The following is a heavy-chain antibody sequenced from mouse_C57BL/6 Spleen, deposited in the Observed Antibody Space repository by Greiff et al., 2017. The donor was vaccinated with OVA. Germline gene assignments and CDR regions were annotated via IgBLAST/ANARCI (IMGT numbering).Heavy chain of an antibody. J-gene: IGHJ2*01. CDR3: TNDGSSFDY. CDR1: GYTFNDSD. V-gene: IGHV1-15*01. Sequence: QVQLQQSGAELVRPGASVTLSCTASGYTFNDSDMHWVKQTPVHGLEWIGAIDPETGGTAYTQKFKGKAILTADKSSSTAYMELRSLTSEDSAVYYCTNDGSSFDYWGQGTTLTVSS. D-gene: IGHD1-1*01. CDR2: IDPETGGT.